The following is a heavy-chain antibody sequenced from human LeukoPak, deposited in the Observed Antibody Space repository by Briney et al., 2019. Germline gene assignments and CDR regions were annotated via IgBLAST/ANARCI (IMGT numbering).Heavy chain of an antibody. D-gene: IGHD2-15*01. V-gene: IGHV4-59*01. Sequence: SETLSLTCAVYGGSFSGYYWSWTRQPPGKGLEWIGYIYYSGSTNYNPSLKSRVTISVDTSKNQFSLKLSSVTAADTAVYYCARDLGYCSGGSCYGWFDPWGQGTLVTVSS. CDR2: IYYSGST. CDR1: GGSFSGYY. J-gene: IGHJ5*02. CDR3: ARDLGYCSGGSCYGWFDP.